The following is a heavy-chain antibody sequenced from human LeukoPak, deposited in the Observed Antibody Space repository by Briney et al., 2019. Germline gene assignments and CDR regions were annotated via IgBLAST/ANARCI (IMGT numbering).Heavy chain of an antibody. D-gene: IGHD3-22*01. CDR3: ARADSSGYYWRDYYYGMDV. CDR1: GGTFSSYA. Sequence: AASVKVSCKASGGTFSSYAISWVRQAPGQGLEWMGRIIPILGIANYAQKFQGRVTITADKSTSTAYMELSSLRSEDTAVYYCARADSSGYYWRDYYYGMDVWGQGTTVTVSS. V-gene: IGHV1-69*04. CDR2: IIPILGIA. J-gene: IGHJ6*02.